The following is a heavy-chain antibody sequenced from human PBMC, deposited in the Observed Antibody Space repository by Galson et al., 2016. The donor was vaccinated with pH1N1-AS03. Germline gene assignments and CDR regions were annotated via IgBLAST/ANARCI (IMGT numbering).Heavy chain of an antibody. J-gene: IGHJ6*02. CDR2: INPSDGNT. CDR1: GYTFTSYY. V-gene: IGHV1-46*01. D-gene: IGHD4/OR15-4a*01. Sequence: SVKVSCKASGYTFTSYYIHWVRQAPGQGREWMGIINPSDGNTNYAQRFQGRVTMTRDTSTSTVYMELGSLRSDDTAVYYCARVSAGLTGYYYAMDVLGQVTTVTVS. CDR3: ARVSAGLTGYYYAMDV.